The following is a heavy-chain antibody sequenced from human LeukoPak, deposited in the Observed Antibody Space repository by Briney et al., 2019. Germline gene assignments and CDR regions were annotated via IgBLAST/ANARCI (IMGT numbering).Heavy chain of an antibody. CDR3: ARGEKDGSLDS. Sequence: GGSLRLSCVAPGFTFSSNWVTWVRQAPGKGLEWVANTKEDGSARYYVESVKGRFTVSRDNAKNSLFLQMDRLKVEDTAVYYCARGEKDGSLDSWGQGSLVTVSS. CDR2: TKEDGSAR. CDR1: GFTFSSNW. V-gene: IGHV3-7*01. J-gene: IGHJ4*02.